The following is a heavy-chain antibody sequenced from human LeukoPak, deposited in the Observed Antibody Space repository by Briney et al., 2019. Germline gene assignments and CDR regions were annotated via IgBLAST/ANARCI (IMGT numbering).Heavy chain of an antibody. CDR2: IYYKGST. J-gene: IGHJ4*02. CDR3: HLAVAGSGEDY. V-gene: IGHV4-39*07. CDR1: GGSMTSSSYY. D-gene: IGHD6-19*01. Sequence: SETLSLTCTVSGGSMTSSSYYWGWIRQTPGKGLEWIGSIYYKGSTYYNPSLKSRVTISLDTSKNLFSLKLSSVTAADTAVYYCHLAVAGSGEDYWGQGTLVTVSS.